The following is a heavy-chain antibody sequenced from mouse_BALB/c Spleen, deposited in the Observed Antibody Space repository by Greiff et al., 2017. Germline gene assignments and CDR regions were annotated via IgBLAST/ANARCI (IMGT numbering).Heavy chain of an antibody. Sequence: QVQLQQSGAELARPGASVKLSCKASGYTFTDYYINWVKQRTGQGLEWIGEIYPGSGNTYYNEKFKGKATLTADKSSSTAYMQLSSLTSEDSAVYFCARGGGYYGGAMDYWGQGTSVTVSS. CDR2: IYPGSGNT. D-gene: IGHD2-3*01. J-gene: IGHJ4*01. V-gene: IGHV1-77*01. CDR1: GYTFTDYY. CDR3: ARGGGYYGGAMDY.